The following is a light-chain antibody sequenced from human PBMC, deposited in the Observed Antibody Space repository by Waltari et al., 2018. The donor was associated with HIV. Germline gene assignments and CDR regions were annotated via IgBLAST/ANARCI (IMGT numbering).Light chain of an antibody. V-gene: IGLV3-21*02. CDR3: QVWSNSGDHSGGV. CDR1: NIGSKR. CDR2: DDS. J-gene: IGLJ2*01. Sequence: SYVLSQAPSVSVAPGQTASIPCGGNNIGSKRVHWYQQKPGQAPVLVVYDDSDRPSGIPERFSGSNSGNTATLTISRVEAGDEADYYCQVWSNSGDHSGGVFGGGTKLTVL.